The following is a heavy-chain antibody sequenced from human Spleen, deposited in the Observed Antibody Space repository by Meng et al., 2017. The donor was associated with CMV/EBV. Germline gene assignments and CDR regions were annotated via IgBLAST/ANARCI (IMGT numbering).Heavy chain of an antibody. CDR3: AREGVTMVRGVITYYYYGMDV. Sequence: SETLSLTCTVSGGSISSSSYYWGWIRQPPGKGLEWIGSIYYSGSTYYNPSLKSRVTISVDTSKNQFSLKLSSVTAADTAVYYCAREGVTMVRGVITYYYYGMDVWGQGTTVTVSS. CDR2: IYYSGST. V-gene: IGHV4-39*07. D-gene: IGHD3-10*01. J-gene: IGHJ6*02. CDR1: GGSISSSSYY.